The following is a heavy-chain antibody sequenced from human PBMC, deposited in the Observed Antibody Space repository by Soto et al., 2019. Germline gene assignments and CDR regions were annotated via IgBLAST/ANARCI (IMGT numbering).Heavy chain of an antibody. CDR1: GFTFSSYS. V-gene: IGHV3-48*02. D-gene: IGHD3-22*01. CDR2: ISSSSSTI. Sequence: GGSLRLSCAASGFTFSSYSMNWVRQAPGKGLEWVSYISSSSSTIYYADSVKGRFTISRDNAKNSLYLQMNSLRDEDTAVYYCARVGIPYEYYYDSSGNREGSGFDYWGQGTLVTVSS. CDR3: ARVGIPYEYYYDSSGNREGSGFDY. J-gene: IGHJ4*02.